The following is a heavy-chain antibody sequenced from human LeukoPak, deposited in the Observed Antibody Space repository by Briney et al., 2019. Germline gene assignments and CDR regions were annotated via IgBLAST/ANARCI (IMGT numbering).Heavy chain of an antibody. CDR1: GFTVSTNY. V-gene: IGHV3-66*01. CDR2: IYSDEST. D-gene: IGHD2/OR15-2a*01. CDR3: ARDHSVISPNMGLDY. J-gene: IGHJ4*02. Sequence: GGSLRLSCAASGFTVSTNYMSWVRQAPGKGLEWVSVIYSDESTYYGDSVKGRFTISRDNSKNTLYLQMNSLRAEDTAVYYCARDHSVISPNMGLDYWGQGTLVTVSS.